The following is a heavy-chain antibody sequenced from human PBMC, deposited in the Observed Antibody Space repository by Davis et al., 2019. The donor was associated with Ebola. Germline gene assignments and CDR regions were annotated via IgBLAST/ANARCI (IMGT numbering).Heavy chain of an antibody. V-gene: IGHV4-4*02. Sequence: SETLSLTCAVSGASIISSNWWTWVRQSPGKGLEWIGEIHQSGSTNFNPSLKSRVTISVDRSKNQFSLKLNSVTAADTAVYYCARPLATSGRAYDAFDIWGQGTVVTVSS. CDR2: IHQSGST. CDR1: GASIISSNW. D-gene: IGHD6-13*01. J-gene: IGHJ3*02. CDR3: ARPLATSGRAYDAFDI.